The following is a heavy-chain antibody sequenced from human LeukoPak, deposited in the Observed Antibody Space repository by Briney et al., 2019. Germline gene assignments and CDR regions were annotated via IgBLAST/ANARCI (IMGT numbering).Heavy chain of an antibody. CDR3: ARDSGTVLDN. D-gene: IGHD3-10*01. CDR2: ISAYNGNT. Sequence: ASVKVSCKASGYTFTSYGISWVRQAPGQGLEWMGWISAYNGNTNYAHKHQGRGTMTTDTSTSTAYMELRSLRSDDTAVYYCARDSGTVLDNWGQGTLVTVSS. V-gene: IGHV1-18*04. CDR1: GYTFTSYG. J-gene: IGHJ4*02.